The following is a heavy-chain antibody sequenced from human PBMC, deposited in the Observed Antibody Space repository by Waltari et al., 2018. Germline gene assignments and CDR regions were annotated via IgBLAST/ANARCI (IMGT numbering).Heavy chain of an antibody. Sequence: QVQLVQSGAEVKKPGSSVKVSCTASGGTFSSYAISWVRQAPGQGLEWMGGIIPIFGTANYAQKFQGRVTITADESTSTAYMELSSLRSEDTAVYYCASSTLGRDGYNGYFDYWGQGTLVTVSS. V-gene: IGHV1-69*12. CDR3: ASSTLGRDGYNGYFDY. CDR2: IIPIFGTA. J-gene: IGHJ4*02. D-gene: IGHD5-12*01. CDR1: GGTFSSYA.